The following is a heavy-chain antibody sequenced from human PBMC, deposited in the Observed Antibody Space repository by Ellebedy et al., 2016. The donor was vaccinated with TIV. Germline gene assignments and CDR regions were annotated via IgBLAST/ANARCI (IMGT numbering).Heavy chain of an antibody. V-gene: IGHV3-30-3*01. CDR2: ISPDGTLK. CDR3: AREGTYSSGRAGYFDY. CDR1: GFTFSTFP. J-gene: IGHJ4*02. D-gene: IGHD6-19*01. Sequence: GESLKISXAASGFTFSTFPVHWVRQAPGKGLEWVAVISPDGTLKYFTDSVRGRFTISRDNSKNTLYLQMTSLRVEDTAVYYCAREGTYSSGRAGYFDYWGQGILVTVSS.